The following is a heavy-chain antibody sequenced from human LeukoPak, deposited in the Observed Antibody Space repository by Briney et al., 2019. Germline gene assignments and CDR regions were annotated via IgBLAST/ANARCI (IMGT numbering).Heavy chain of an antibody. Sequence: ASVEVSCKASGYTFSSYYMHWVRQAPGQGLEWMGIINPSGGSTSYAQKFQGRVTMTRDTSTSTVYMELSSLRSEDTAVYYCARDSADGIAVAGTFDYWGQGTLVTVSS. V-gene: IGHV1-46*01. CDR3: ARDSADGIAVAGTFDY. D-gene: IGHD6-19*01. CDR1: GYTFSSYY. J-gene: IGHJ4*02. CDR2: INPSGGST.